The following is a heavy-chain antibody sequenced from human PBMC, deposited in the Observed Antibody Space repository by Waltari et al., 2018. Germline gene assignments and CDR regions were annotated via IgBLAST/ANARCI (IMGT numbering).Heavy chain of an antibody. CDR1: GFTFSSYW. CDR2: INGDGSTI. V-gene: IGHV3-74*01. D-gene: IGHD3-9*01. Sequence: EVHLEESGGGLVQPGWSLRLSCAASGFTFSSYWMHWVRQAPGKGLVWVSRINGDGSTITYADSVKGRFTISRDNAKNTLYLQLNSLRVEDTAVYYCASAYYDILDWGQGTLVTVSS. CDR3: ASAYYDILD. J-gene: IGHJ4*02.